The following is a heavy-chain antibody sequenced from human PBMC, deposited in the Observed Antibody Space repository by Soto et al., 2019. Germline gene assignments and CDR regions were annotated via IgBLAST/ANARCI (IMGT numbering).Heavy chain of an antibody. V-gene: IGHV4-34*01. Sequence: SETLSLTCAVYGGSFSGYYWSWIRQPPGKGLEWIGEINHSGSTNYNPSLKSRVTISVDTSKNQFSLKLSSVTAADTAVYYCARDAFVVVPSAIVGYYYYYYMDVWGKGTTVTVSS. CDR1: GGSFSGYY. D-gene: IGHD2-2*02. CDR2: INHSGST. J-gene: IGHJ6*03. CDR3: ARDAFVVVPSAIVGYYYYYYMDV.